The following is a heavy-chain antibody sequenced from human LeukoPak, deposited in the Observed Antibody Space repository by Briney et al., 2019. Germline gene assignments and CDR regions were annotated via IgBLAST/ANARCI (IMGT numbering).Heavy chain of an antibody. CDR1: GFTFSSYA. CDR2: ISGSGGST. CDR3: AKGGNSRRAEYFQH. J-gene: IGHJ1*01. V-gene: IGHV3-23*01. D-gene: IGHD4-23*01. Sequence: GGSLRLSCAASGFTFSSYAMSCVRQAPGKGLEWVSAISGSGGSTYYADSVKGRFTISRDNSKNTLYLQMNSLRAEDTAVYYCAKGGNSRRAEYFQHWGQGTLVTVSS.